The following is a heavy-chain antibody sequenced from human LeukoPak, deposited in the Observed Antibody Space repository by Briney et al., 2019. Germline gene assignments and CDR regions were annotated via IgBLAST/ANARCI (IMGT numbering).Heavy chain of an antibody. CDR3: ARVPIVGAPYSIDY. J-gene: IGHJ4*02. V-gene: IGHV4-30-2*01. CDR2: IYYSGGT. Sequence: SETLSLTCTVSGDSISSGGSYWSWVRQPPGKGLEWIGYIYYSGGTYYSPSLKSRVFVSVDRSNNQFSLKLTSVTAADTAVYYCARVPIVGAPYSIDYWGQGTLVTVSS. CDR1: GDSISSGGSY. D-gene: IGHD1-26*01.